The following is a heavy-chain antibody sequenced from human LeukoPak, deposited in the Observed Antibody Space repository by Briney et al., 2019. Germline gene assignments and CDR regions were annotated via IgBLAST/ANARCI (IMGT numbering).Heavy chain of an antibody. D-gene: IGHD2-15*01. J-gene: IGHJ3*02. CDR2: IYYSGST. V-gene: IGHV4-39*07. CDR1: GDSISSGDYY. Sequence: SQTLSLTCTVSGDSISSGDYYWSWIRQPPGKGLEWIGSIYYSGSTYYNPSLKSRVTISVDTSKNQFSLKLSSVTAADTAVYYCARDGEYCSGGSCYSSAFDIWGQGTMVTVSS. CDR3: ARDGEYCSGGSCYSSAFDI.